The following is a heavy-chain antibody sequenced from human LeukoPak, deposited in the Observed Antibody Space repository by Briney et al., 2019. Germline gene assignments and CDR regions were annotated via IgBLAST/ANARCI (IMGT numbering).Heavy chain of an antibody. V-gene: IGHV4-59*08. CDR3: ARHRQYDADAFDI. J-gene: IGHJ3*02. CDR1: GGSISSYY. CDR2: VYYTGST. Sequence: PSETLSLTCTVSGGSISSYYWSWLRQPPGKGLEWVGYVYYTGSTKYNPSLKSRVTISVDTSKNQFSLKLSYVTAADTAVYYCARHRQYDADAFDIWGQGTMVTVSS. D-gene: IGHD2/OR15-2a*01.